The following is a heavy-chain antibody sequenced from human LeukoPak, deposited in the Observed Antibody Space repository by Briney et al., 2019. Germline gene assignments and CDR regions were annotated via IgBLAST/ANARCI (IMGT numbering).Heavy chain of an antibody. CDR1: GGSFSDYY. CDR2: INHSGST. Sequence: PSETLSLTCAVYGGSFSDYYWSRIRQPPGKGLEWIGEINHSGSTNYNPSLKSRVTISVDTSKNQFSLKVTSVTAADTAVYYCAKDPQYPGWFDPWGQGTLVTVSS. J-gene: IGHJ5*02. V-gene: IGHV4-34*01. D-gene: IGHD1-14*01. CDR3: AKDPQYPGWFDP.